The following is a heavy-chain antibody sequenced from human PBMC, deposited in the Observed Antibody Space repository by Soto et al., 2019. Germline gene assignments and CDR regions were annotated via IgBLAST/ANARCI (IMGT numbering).Heavy chain of an antibody. Sequence: QVQLVESGGGLFKPGGSLRLPCAASGFTFSDYYMSWIAQAPGRGREGVSYISSSGSTIYYADSVKGRFTISRDNAKNSLYLQMNSLRAEDTAVYYCARVGCSGGSCYRSLIKFDYWGQGTLVTVSS. CDR2: ISSSGSTI. D-gene: IGHD2-15*01. V-gene: IGHV3-11*01. J-gene: IGHJ4*02. CDR3: ARVGCSGGSCYRSLIKFDY. CDR1: GFTFSDYY.